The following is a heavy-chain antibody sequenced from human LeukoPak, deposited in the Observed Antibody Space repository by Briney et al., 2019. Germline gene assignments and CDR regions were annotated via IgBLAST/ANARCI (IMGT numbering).Heavy chain of an antibody. CDR2: INHSGST. CDR1: GGSFSGYY. CDR3: ARDLYGDRDY. D-gene: IGHD4-17*01. Sequence: SETLSLTCAVYGGSFSGYYWSWLRQPPGKGLEWIGEINHSGSTNYNPSLTSRVTISVDTSKNQFSLKLSSATAADTAVYYCARDLYGDRDYWGQGTLVTVSS. J-gene: IGHJ4*02. V-gene: IGHV4-34*01.